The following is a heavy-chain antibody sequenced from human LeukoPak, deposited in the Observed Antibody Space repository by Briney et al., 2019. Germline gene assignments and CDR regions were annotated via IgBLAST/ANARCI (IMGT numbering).Heavy chain of an antibody. D-gene: IGHD6-13*01. Sequence: GGSLRLSCAASGFTFSSHVMSWVRQAPGKGLEWVSGISGSGSTTFYVDSVKGRFTISRDNSKNTLYLQMNSLRAEDTAIYYCAKGFRGYISSFFDYWGQGTLVTVSS. CDR3: AKGFRGYISSFFDY. CDR2: ISGSGSTT. J-gene: IGHJ4*02. V-gene: IGHV3-23*01. CDR1: GFTFSSHV.